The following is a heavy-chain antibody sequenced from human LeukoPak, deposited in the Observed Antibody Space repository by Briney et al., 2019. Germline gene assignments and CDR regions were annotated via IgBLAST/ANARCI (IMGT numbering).Heavy chain of an antibody. V-gene: IGHV3-48*01. J-gene: IGHJ4*02. Sequence: GGSLRLSCAASRFTFSSYSMNWVRQAPGKGLEWVSYINSVGSTIYYADSVKGRFTISRDNSKNTLYLQMNSLRAEDTAVYYCARDPGGLPKYYFDYWGQGTLVTVSS. CDR1: RFTFSSYS. CDR3: ARDPGGLPKYYFDY. CDR2: INSVGSTI. D-gene: IGHD3-10*01.